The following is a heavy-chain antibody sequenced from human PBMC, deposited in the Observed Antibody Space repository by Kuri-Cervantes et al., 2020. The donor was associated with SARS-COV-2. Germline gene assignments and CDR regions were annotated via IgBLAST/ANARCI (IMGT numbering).Heavy chain of an antibody. CDR3: AKPPHCSSTSCYGGYYMDV. V-gene: IGHV3-23*01. Sequence: LSLTCAASGFTFSSYAMSWVRQAPGKGLEWVSAISGSGGSTYYADSVKGRFTISRDNSKNTLYLQMNSLRAEDTAVYYCAKPPHCSSTSCYGGYYMDVWGKGTTVTVSS. J-gene: IGHJ6*03. CDR2: ISGSGGST. D-gene: IGHD2-2*01. CDR1: GFTFSSYA.